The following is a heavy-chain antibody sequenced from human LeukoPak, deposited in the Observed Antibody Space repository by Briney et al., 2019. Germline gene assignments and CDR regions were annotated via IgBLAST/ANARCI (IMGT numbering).Heavy chain of an antibody. CDR1: GFTVSSNY. CDR3: AKDLTGYYYYYMDV. Sequence: GGSLRLSCAASGFTVSSNYMSWVRQAPGKGLEWVSVISGSGGSTYYADSVKGRFTISRDNSKNTLYLQMNSLRAEDTAVYYCAKDLTGYYYYYMDVWGKGTTVTVSS. CDR2: ISGSGGST. V-gene: IGHV3-23*01. J-gene: IGHJ6*03. D-gene: IGHD3-16*02.